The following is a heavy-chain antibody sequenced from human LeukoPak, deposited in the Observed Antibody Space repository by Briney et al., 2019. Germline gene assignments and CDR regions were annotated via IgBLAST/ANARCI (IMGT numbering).Heavy chain of an antibody. V-gene: IGHV3-53*01. D-gene: IGHD5-12*01. CDR2: IYSGGST. J-gene: IGHJ4*02. Sequence: VSVIYSGGSTYYADSVKGRFTISRDNSKNTLYLQMNSLRAEDTAVYYCARDGRSGYARLDYWGQGTLVTVSS. CDR3: ARDGRSGYARLDY.